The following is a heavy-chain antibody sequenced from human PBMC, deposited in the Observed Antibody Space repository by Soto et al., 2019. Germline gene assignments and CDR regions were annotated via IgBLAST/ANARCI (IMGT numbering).Heavy chain of an antibody. CDR2: INPNSGGT. D-gene: IGHD7-27*01. CDR3: ARGVIGNWDFFDP. CDR1: GYTFTASY. V-gene: IGHV1-2*02. J-gene: IGHJ5*02. Sequence: ASVKVSCKASGYTFTASYIHWVRQAPGQGLEWMGCINPNSGGTYSAQKFQGRVTLTRDTSISTAYMELASLRSDDTAAYYCARGVIGNWDFFDPWGQGTLVTVPS.